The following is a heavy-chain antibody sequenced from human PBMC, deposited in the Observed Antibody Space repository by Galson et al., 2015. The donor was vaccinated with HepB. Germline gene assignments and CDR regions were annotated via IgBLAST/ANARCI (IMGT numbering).Heavy chain of an antibody. CDR1: GNSFTSYW. CDR3: ARRAHWYYNGMVV. Sequence: QSGAEVKKPGESLKISCKGSGNSFTSYWIGWVRQMPGKGLEWMGIIYLGDSDTRYSPSFQGQVTISADKSISTAYLQWSSLKASDTAMYYCARRAHWYYNGMVVWGQGTTVTVSS. V-gene: IGHV5-51*01. J-gene: IGHJ6*02. CDR2: IYLGDSDT.